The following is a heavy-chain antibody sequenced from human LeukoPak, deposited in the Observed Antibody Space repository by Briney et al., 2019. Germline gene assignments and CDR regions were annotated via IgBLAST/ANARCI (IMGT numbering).Heavy chain of an antibody. V-gene: IGHV3-30*18. CDR1: GVTFSSYG. D-gene: IGHD6-13*01. J-gene: IGHJ6*02. CDR2: ISYDGSNK. CDR3: AKEDSSSWYFDYYYGMDV. Sequence: PGGSLRLSCAATGVTFSSYGMHLVRQAPGKGLEWVAVISYDGSNKYYADSVKGRFTISRDNSKNTLYLQMNSLRAEDTAVYYCAKEDSSSWYFDYYYGMDVWGQGTTVTVSS.